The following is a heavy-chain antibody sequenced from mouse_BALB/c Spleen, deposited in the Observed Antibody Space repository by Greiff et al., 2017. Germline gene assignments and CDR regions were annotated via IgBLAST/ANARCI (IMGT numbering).Heavy chain of an antibody. CDR3: AREDRTGAMDY. CDR2: IWGDGST. V-gene: IGHV2-6-7*01. Sequence: VQLQESGPGLVAPSQSLSITCTVSGFSLTGYGVNWVRQPPGKGLEWLGMIWGDGSTDYNSALKSRLSISKDNSKSQVFLKMNSLQTDDTARYYCAREDRTGAMDYWGQGTSVTVSS. J-gene: IGHJ4*01. D-gene: IGHD2-14*01. CDR1: GFSLTGYG.